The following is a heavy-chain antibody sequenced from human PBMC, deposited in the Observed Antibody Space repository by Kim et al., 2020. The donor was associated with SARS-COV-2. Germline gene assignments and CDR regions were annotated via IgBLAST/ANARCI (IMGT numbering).Heavy chain of an antibody. CDR2: ISSSSSTI. D-gene: IGHD1-26*01. J-gene: IGHJ6*02. V-gene: IGHV3-48*02. CDR3: ARAHSGSYLLYYYYGMDV. Sequence: GGSLRLSCAASGFTFSSYSMNWVRQAPGKGLEWVSYISSSSSTIYYADSVKGRFTISRDNAKNSLYLQMNSLRDEDTAVYYCARAHSGSYLLYYYYGMDVWGQGTTVTVSS. CDR1: GFTFSSYS.